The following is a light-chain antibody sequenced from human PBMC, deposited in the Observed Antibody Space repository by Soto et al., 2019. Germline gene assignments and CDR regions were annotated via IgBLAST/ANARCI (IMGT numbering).Light chain of an antibody. V-gene: IGKV3-15*01. J-gene: IGKJ1*01. CDR2: GAS. Sequence: EIVMTQSPATLSVSPGERATLSCRASQSVSSNLAWYQQKPGQAPRLLIYGASTRATGIPDRFSGSGSGTEFTLTISSLQSEDFGVYYCHQYNNWPPWTFGQGTKVEIK. CDR3: HQYNNWPPWT. CDR1: QSVSSN.